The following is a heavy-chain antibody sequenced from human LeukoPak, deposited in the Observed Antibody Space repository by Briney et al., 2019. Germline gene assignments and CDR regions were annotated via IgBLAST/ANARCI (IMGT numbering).Heavy chain of an antibody. CDR3: ARGMVATGS. D-gene: IGHD5-12*01. CDR1: GFTVSYNY. J-gene: IGHJ5*02. Sequence: GGSLRLSCAASGFTVSYNYMSWVRQASGKGLEWVSIIYSDGNTYYADSVKGRFTISRDNSENTVDLQMNSLRVEDTAMYYCARGMVATGSWGQGTLVTVSS. V-gene: IGHV3-66*02. CDR2: IYSDGNT.